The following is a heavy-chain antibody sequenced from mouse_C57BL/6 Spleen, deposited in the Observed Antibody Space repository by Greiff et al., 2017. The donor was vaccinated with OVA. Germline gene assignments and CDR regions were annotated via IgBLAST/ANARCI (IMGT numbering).Heavy chain of an antibody. CDR2: IYPSDSET. V-gene: IGHV1-61*01. J-gene: IGHJ1*03. CDR1: GYTFTSYW. CDR3: AREGWDRYFDV. D-gene: IGHD3-3*01. Sequence: VQLQQPGAELVRPGSSVKLSCKASGYTFTSYWMDWVKQRPGQGLEWIGNIYPSDSETHYNQKFKDKATLTVDKSSSTAYMQLSSLTSEDSAVYYCAREGWDRYFDVWGTGTTVTVSS.